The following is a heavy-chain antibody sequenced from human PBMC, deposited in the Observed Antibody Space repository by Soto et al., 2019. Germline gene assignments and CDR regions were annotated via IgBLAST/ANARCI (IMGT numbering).Heavy chain of an antibody. J-gene: IGHJ6*02. D-gene: IGHD6-6*01. CDR3: ARGGAARPFDYYYYYGMDV. Sequence: SQTLSLTCVISGDSVSSNSAAWNWIRQSPSRGLEWLGRTYYRSKWYNDYAVSVKSRITINPDTSKSQFSLQLNSVTPEDTAVYYCARGGAARPFDYYYYYGMDVWGQGTTVTVSS. CDR2: TYYRSKWYN. V-gene: IGHV6-1*01. CDR1: GDSVSSNSAA.